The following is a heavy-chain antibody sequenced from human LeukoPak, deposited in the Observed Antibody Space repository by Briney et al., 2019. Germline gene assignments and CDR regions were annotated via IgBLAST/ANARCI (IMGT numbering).Heavy chain of an antibody. CDR1: GFPFSSYW. Sequence: GGSLRLSCVTSGFPFSSYWMTWVRQAPGKGLEWVANIKQDGSKKSYVDSVKGRFTISRDNAKNSLYLQMNSLRAEDTAVYYCAREMGLWGQGTLVTVSS. CDR3: AREMGL. V-gene: IGHV3-7*01. D-gene: IGHD5-24*01. J-gene: IGHJ4*02. CDR2: IKQDGSKK.